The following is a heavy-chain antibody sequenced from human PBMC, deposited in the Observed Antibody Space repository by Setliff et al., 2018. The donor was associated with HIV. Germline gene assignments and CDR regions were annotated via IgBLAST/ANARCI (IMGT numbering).Heavy chain of an antibody. V-gene: IGHV1-8*03. D-gene: IGHD3-22*01. J-gene: IGHJ4*02. CDR3: ARRNFYDSSPYSK. CDR1: GYTFTNYD. Sequence: ASVKVSCKASGYTFTNYDINWVRQAAGEGLEWMGWMNPNSGNTGHAQKFQGRVTITMDTSISTAYMELSSLRSEDTAVYYCARRNFYDSSPYSKWGQGTLVTVSS. CDR2: MNPNSGNT.